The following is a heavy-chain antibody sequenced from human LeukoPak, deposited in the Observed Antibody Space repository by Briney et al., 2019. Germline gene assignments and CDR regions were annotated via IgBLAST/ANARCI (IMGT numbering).Heavy chain of an antibody. J-gene: IGHJ4*02. CDR3: ARGSPGPDY. Sequence: SETLSLTCTVSGGSISSYYWSWIRQPPGKGLEWIGYIYYSGSTNYNPSLKSRVTISVDTSKNQFSLKLSSVTAADTAVYYCARGSPGPDYWGQGTLVTVSS. D-gene: IGHD3-10*01. CDR1: GGSISSYY. CDR2: IYYSGST. V-gene: IGHV4-59*01.